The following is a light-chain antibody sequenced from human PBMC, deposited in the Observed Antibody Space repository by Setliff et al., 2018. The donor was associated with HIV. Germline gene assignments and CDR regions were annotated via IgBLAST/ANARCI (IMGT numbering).Light chain of an antibody. V-gene: IGLV2-14*01. Sequence: SVLTQPASVSGSPGQSITISCTGTSSDVGGYSYVSWYQQHPGKAPKLIIYEVRNRPSGVSNRFSGSKSGNTASLTISGLQAEDEADYYCISYATTNTLPFGTGTKVTV. CDR2: EVR. CDR1: SSDVGGYSY. CDR3: ISYATTNTLP. J-gene: IGLJ1*01.